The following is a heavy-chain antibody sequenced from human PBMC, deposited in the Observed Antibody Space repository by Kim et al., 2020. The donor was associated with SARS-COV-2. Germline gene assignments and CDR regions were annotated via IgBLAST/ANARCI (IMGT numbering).Heavy chain of an antibody. Sequence: SQTLSLTCAISGDSVSSNNAAWNWIRQSPSRGLESLGRTYYRSKWYNGYAMSVRSRITINPDTSRNQFSQQLNSVTPEDTAVYYCARTAAGLFDYWGQGTLVTVSS. CDR3: ARTAAGLFDY. CDR1: GDSVSSNNAA. CDR2: TYYRSKWYN. V-gene: IGHV6-1*01. J-gene: IGHJ4*02. D-gene: IGHD6-13*01.